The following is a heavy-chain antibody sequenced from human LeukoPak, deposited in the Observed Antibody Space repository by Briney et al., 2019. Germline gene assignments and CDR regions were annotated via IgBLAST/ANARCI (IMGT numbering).Heavy chain of an antibody. CDR1: GFTFTTYG. CDR2: ISGSGGST. J-gene: IGHJ4*02. V-gene: IGHV3-23*01. D-gene: IGHD6-19*01. Sequence: GGSLRLSCAASGFTFTTYGMHWVRQAPGKGLEWVSAISGSGGSTYYADSVKGRFTISRDNSKNTLYLQMNSLRAEDTAVYYCAKAGQWLDSYYFDYWGQGTLVTVSS. CDR3: AKAGQWLDSYYFDY.